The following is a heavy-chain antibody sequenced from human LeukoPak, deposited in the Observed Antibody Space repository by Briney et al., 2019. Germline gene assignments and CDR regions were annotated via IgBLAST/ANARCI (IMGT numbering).Heavy chain of an antibody. J-gene: IGHJ5*02. CDR1: GGSISSGGYY. Sequence: SETLSLTCTVSGGSISSGGYYWSWIRQHPGKGLEWIGYIYYSGSTYYNPSLKSRVTISVDTSKNQFSLKLSSVTAADTAVYYCARSLVVVVAATPVSGFDPWGQGTLVTVSS. CDR3: ARSLVVVVAATPVSGFDP. V-gene: IGHV4-31*03. CDR2: IYYSGST. D-gene: IGHD2-15*01.